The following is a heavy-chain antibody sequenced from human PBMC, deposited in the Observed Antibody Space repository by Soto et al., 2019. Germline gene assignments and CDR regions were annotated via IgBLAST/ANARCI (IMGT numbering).Heavy chain of an antibody. CDR1: GGSISSYY. Sequence: SETLSLTCTVSGGSISSYYWSWIRQPPGKGLEWIGYIYYSGSTNYNPSLKSRVTISVDTSKNQFSLKLSSVTAADTAVYYCARDSREVVAAYSLLGMDVWGQGTTVTVS. J-gene: IGHJ6*02. V-gene: IGHV4-59*01. D-gene: IGHD2-15*01. CDR2: IYYSGST. CDR3: ARDSREVVAAYSLLGMDV.